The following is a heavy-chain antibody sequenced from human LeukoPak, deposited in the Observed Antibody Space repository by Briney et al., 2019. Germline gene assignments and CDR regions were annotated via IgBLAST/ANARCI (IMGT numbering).Heavy chain of an antibody. V-gene: IGHV1-2*02. D-gene: IGHD4-4*01. CDR1: GYTFTGYY. CDR3: ARDRNGFYGMDV. J-gene: IGHJ6*02. CDR2: INPNSGGT. Sequence: ASVKVSCKASGYTFTGYYMHWVRQAPGQGLEWMGWINPNSGGTNYARKFQGRVTMTRDTSISTAYMELSRLRSDDTAVYYCARDRNGFYGMDVWGQGTTVTVSS.